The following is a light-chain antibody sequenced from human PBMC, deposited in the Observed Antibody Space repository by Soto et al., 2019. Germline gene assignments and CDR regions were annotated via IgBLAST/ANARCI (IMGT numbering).Light chain of an antibody. CDR1: SSDVGGYNY. CDR2: EVS. Sequence: QSVLTQPPSASGSPGQSVTISCTGTSSDVGGYNYVSWYRQHPGKAPKLMIYEVSKRPSGVPDRFSGSKSGNTASLTVSGLQAEDEAYYYCSSYAGSNNFPYVFGTGTKVTVL. J-gene: IGLJ1*01. CDR3: SSYAGSNNFPYV. V-gene: IGLV2-8*01.